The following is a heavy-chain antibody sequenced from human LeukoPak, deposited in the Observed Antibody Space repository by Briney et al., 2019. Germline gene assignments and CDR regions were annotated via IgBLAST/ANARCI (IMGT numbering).Heavy chain of an antibody. D-gene: IGHD3-3*01. CDR1: GYTFTSYY. V-gene: IGHV1-46*01. J-gene: IGHJ6*02. CDR2: INPSGCST. Sequence: ASVKVSCKASGYTFTSYYMHWVRQAPGQGLEGMGIINPSGCSTNYAQEFQGRVTMTRDTSTSTVYMELSSLRSEDTAVYYCARDGTIYGMDVWGQGTTVTVSS. CDR3: ARDGTIYGMDV.